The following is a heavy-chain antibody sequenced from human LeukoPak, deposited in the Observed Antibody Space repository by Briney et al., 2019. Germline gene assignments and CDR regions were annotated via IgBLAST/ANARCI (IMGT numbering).Heavy chain of an antibody. CDR1: GGSISSGSYY. CDR3: ARADRITGTDFDY. V-gene: IGHV4-61*02. CDR2: IYTSGST. D-gene: IGHD1-20*01. J-gene: IGHJ4*02. Sequence: SETLSLTXTVSGGSISSGSYYWRWIRQPAGKGLEWIGRIYTSGSTNYNPSLKSRVTISVDTSKNQFSLKLSSVTAADTAVYYCARADRITGTDFDYWGQGTLVTVSS.